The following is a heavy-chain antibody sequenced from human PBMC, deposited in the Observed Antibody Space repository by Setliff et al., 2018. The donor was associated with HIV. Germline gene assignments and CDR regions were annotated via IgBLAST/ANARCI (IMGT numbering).Heavy chain of an antibody. J-gene: IGHJ4*02. CDR1: GYSISTTNY. V-gene: IGHV4-38-2*02. D-gene: IGHD1-26*01. Sequence: PSETLSLTCAVSGYSISTTNYWGWIRQPPGKGLEWIGSIYHSGSTYYNPSLKSRVTLSLDTSKNQFSLKLSSVTAADTAVYYCAREGWELASFDYWGQGTLVTVPQ. CDR2: IYHSGST. CDR3: AREGWELASFDY.